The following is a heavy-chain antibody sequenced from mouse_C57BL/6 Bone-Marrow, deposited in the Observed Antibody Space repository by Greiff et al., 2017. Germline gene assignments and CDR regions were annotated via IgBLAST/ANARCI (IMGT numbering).Heavy chain of an antibody. CDR2: IYPGGGYT. V-gene: IGHV1-63*01. CDR3: ARGYAMDY. CDR1: GYTFPNYW. Sequence: QVQLQQSGAELVRPGTSVKMSCKASGYTFPNYWIGWAKQRPGHGLELIGDIYPGGGYTNYNEKFKGKATLTADKSSSTAYMQFSSLTSEDSAIYYWARGYAMDYWGQGTSVTVSS. J-gene: IGHJ4*01.